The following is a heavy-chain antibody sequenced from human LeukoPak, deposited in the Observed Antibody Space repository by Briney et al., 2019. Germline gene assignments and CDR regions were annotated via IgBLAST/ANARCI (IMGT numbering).Heavy chain of an antibody. J-gene: IGHJ4*02. CDR1: GFTFSSYA. D-gene: IGHD6-13*01. Sequence: GGSLRLSCAASGFTFSSYAMSWVRQAPGKGLQWVSAISGSGASTYYADSVKGRFTISRDSSKSTLYLQMNSLRAEDTAVYYCARPPFSSSWYYFDYWGQGTLVTVSS. CDR3: ARPPFSSSWYYFDY. V-gene: IGHV3-23*01. CDR2: ISGSGAST.